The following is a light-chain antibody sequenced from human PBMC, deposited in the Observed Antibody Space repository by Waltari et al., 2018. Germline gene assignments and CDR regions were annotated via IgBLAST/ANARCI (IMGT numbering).Light chain of an antibody. CDR1: RSHVGRLNL. V-gene: IGLV2-23*03. Sequence: QSALTQPASVPGSPGQSINLSCTATRSHVGRLNLVSWYQQHPGKAPKLMIYEGSKRPSGVSNRFSGSKSGNTASLTISGLQAEDEADYYCCSYAGSSTFVFGGGTKLTVL. CDR3: CSYAGSSTFV. J-gene: IGLJ3*02. CDR2: EGS.